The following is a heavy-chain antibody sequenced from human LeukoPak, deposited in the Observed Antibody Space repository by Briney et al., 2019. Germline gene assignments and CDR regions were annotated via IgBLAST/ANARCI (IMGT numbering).Heavy chain of an antibody. CDR2: SSGSGSTM. V-gene: IGHV3-48*03. CDR1: GFTLSSYE. D-gene: IGHD4-23*01. Sequence: GGSLRLSCAASGFTLSSYEMNWVRQAPGKGLEWVSYSSGSGSTMYHADSVKGRFTISRDNAKNSLYLQMNSLRAEDTAVYYCARELAGSRWDYFDFWGQGTLVTVSS. J-gene: IGHJ4*02. CDR3: ARELAGSRWDYFDF.